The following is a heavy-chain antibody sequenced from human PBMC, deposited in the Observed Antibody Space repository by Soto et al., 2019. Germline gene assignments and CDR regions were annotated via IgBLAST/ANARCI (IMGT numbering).Heavy chain of an antibody. D-gene: IGHD6-19*01. CDR3: ARDRSSGVLRNWFGP. CDR1: GFTFSSYA. CDR2: VAGSGVST. J-gene: IGHJ5*02. Sequence: GGSLRLSCAASGFTFSSYAMTWVRQAPGKGLEWVSSVAGSGVSTFYADSVKGRFTVSRDNSNNTLYLQMSGLRAEDTAVYYCARDRSSGVLRNWFGPWGQGTLVTVAS. V-gene: IGHV3-23*01.